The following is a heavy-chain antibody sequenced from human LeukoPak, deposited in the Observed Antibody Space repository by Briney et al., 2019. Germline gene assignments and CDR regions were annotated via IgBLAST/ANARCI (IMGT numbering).Heavy chain of an antibody. Sequence: PGGSLRLSCAASGFTFSSYWMSWVRQAPGKGLEWVANIKQDGSEKYYVDSVKGRFTISRDNAKNSLYLQMNSLRAEDTAVYYCARDAPYSSGWYNYWGQGTLVTVSS. CDR2: IKQDGSEK. V-gene: IGHV3-7*01. CDR1: GFTFSSYW. D-gene: IGHD6-19*01. J-gene: IGHJ4*02. CDR3: ARDAPYSSGWYNY.